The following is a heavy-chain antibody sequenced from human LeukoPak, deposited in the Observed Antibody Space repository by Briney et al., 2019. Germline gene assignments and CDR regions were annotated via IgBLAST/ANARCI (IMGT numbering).Heavy chain of an antibody. V-gene: IGHV4-38-2*02. J-gene: IGHJ5*02. CDR3: ARDPRWLTPDCSSTSCYENYFDP. CDR2: IYHRGSA. CDR1: GYSISSGYQ. Sequence: KPSETLSLTCAVSGYSISSGYQWAWIRQPPGKTLEWIGSIYHRGSAHYNPSLKTRVTISVDTSHNQFSLRLSSVTAADTAVYYCARDPRWLTPDCSSTSCYENYFDPWGQGTLVTVSS. D-gene: IGHD2-2*01.